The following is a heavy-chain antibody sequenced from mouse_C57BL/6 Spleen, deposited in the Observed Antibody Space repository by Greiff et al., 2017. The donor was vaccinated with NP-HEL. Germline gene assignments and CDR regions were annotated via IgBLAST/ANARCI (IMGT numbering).Heavy chain of an antibody. D-gene: IGHD2-5*01. Sequence: VQLQQSGAELVRPGASVTLSCKASGYTFTDYEMHWVKQTPVHGLEWIGAIDPETGGTAYNQKFKGKAILTADKSSSTAYMELRSLTSEDSAVYYCTRVYSNYVLYYFDYWGQGTTLTVSS. CDR3: TRVYSNYVLYYFDY. V-gene: IGHV1-15*01. CDR2: IDPETGGT. CDR1: GYTFTDYE. J-gene: IGHJ2*01.